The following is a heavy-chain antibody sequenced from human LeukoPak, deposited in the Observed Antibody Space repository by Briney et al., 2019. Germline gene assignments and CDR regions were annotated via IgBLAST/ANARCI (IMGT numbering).Heavy chain of an antibody. CDR2: INQDASEI. CDR1: GFTISNYW. D-gene: IGHD1-1*01. Sequence: GGSLRLSCLASGFTISNYWMTWVRQAPGKGLEWVANINQDASEIHYLDSVNGRFAITRDNARNSLYLHMNTLTADVTALYYCARGDNADQWGQGTLVTVSS. J-gene: IGHJ4*02. V-gene: IGHV3-7*04. CDR3: ARGDNADQ.